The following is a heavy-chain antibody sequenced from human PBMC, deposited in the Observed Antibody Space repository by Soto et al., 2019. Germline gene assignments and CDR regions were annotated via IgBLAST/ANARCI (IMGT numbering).Heavy chain of an antibody. CDR2: ISGSGGST. CDR1: GFTFSSYA. Sequence: PVGSLRLSCAASGFTFSSYAMSWVRQAPGKGLEWVSAISGSGGSTYYADSVKGRFTISRDNSKNTLYLQMNSLRAEDTAVYYCAKVSGRYCSSTSCYPMDYWGQGTLVTVSS. V-gene: IGHV3-23*01. J-gene: IGHJ4*02. D-gene: IGHD2-2*01. CDR3: AKVSGRYCSSTSCYPMDY.